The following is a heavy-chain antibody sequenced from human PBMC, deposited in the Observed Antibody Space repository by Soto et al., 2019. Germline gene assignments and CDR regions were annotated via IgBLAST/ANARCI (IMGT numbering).Heavy chain of an antibody. CDR1: GGTFSSYT. CDR2: IIPILGIA. D-gene: IGHD4-17*01. V-gene: IGHV1-69*02. J-gene: IGHJ3*02. Sequence: ASVKVSCKASGGTFSSYTISWVRQAPGQGLEWMGRIIPILGIANYAQEFQGRVTITADKSTSTAYMELSSLRSEDTAVYYCAAYAYGDYRSNAFDIWGQGTMVTVSS. CDR3: AAYAYGDYRSNAFDI.